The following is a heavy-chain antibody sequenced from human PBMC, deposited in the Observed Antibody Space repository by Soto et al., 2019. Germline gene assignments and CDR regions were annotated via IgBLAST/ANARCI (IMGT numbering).Heavy chain of an antibody. CDR1: GFTFSSYG. CDR3: ARDRGYSYGYPMDV. V-gene: IGHV3-33*01. Sequence: QVQLVESGGGVVQPGRSLRLSCAASGFTFSSYGMNWVRQAPGKGLEWVAVIWSDGSNKYYAYSVKGRFTISRDNSKNTLYLQMNSLGAEDTAVYYCARDRGYSYGYPMDVWGKGTTVTVSS. D-gene: IGHD5-18*01. J-gene: IGHJ6*03. CDR2: IWSDGSNK.